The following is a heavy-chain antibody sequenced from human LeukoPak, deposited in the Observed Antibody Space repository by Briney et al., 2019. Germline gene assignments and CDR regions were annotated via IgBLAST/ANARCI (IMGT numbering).Heavy chain of an antibody. V-gene: IGHV3-33*01. CDR1: GFTFSSYG. Sequence: GGSLRLSCAASGFTFSSYGMHWVRQAPGKGLEWVAVIWYDGSNKYYADSVKGRFTISRDNSKNTLYLQMNSLRAEDTAVYYCAREYSYGAFYYYYGMDVWGQGTLVTVSS. D-gene: IGHD5-18*01. J-gene: IGHJ6*02. CDR2: IWYDGSNK. CDR3: AREYSYGAFYYYYGMDV.